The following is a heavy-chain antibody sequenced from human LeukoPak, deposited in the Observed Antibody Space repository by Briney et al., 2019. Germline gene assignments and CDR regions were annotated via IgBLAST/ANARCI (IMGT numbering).Heavy chain of an antibody. CDR2: IYYSGST. Sequence: SETLSLTCTVSGGSISSSSYYWGWIRQPPGKGLEWIGSIYYSGSTYYNPSLKSRVTISVDTSKNQFSLKLSSVTAADTAVYYCARDGYVVVVTATISGFDYWGQGTLVTVSS. V-gene: IGHV4-39*07. CDR3: ARDGYVVVVTATISGFDY. CDR1: GGSISSSSYY. D-gene: IGHD2-21*02. J-gene: IGHJ4*02.